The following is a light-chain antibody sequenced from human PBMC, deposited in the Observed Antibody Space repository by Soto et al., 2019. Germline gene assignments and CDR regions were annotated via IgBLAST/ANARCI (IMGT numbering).Light chain of an antibody. CDR1: QIVSSTY. Sequence: ETVLTQSPGTLSLSPGERATLSCRASQIVSSTYLAWYQQKPGQVPRVLIYDTSSRAIGIPDRFSGTGSGTEFTLTISRLAPEDFAVYYCQQYGSSPYTFGQGTKLEIK. CDR2: DTS. V-gene: IGKV3-20*01. J-gene: IGKJ2*01. CDR3: QQYGSSPYT.